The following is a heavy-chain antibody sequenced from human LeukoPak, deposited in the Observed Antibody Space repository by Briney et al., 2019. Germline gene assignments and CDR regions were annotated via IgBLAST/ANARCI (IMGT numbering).Heavy chain of an antibody. CDR3: ARDRLEAVTDDDYFDY. D-gene: IGHD2-21*02. CDR2: IWYDGSNK. CDR1: GFTFSHHG. J-gene: IGHJ4*02. V-gene: IGHV3-33*01. Sequence: GGSLRLSCAASGFTFSHHGMHWVRQAPGKGPEWVALIWYDGSNKYYGDSVKGRFTISRDNSKNTVYLQMNSLRAEDTGVYYCARDRLEAVTDDDYFDYWGQGTLVTVSS.